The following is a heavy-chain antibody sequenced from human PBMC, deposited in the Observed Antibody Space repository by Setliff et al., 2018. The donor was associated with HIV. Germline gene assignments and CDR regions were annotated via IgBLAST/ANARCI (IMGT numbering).Heavy chain of an antibody. V-gene: IGHV3-23*01. J-gene: IGHJ4*02. CDR1: GFTFSSYA. CDR3: ARDQRWEFPPYFDY. Sequence: PGGSLRLSCAASGFTFSSYAMSWVRQTPGKGLEWVSFISSSAGSTYYSDSVKGRFTISRDNSKNMLYLQMNSLRADDTAVYYCARDQRWEFPPYFDYWVQGALVTVSS. D-gene: IGHD1-26*01. CDR2: ISSSAGST.